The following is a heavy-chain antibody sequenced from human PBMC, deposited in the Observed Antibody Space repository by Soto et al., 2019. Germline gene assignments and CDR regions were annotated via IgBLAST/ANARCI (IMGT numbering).Heavy chain of an antibody. CDR2: ISSNGDDT. J-gene: IGHJ4*02. Sequence: GGSLRLSCSAPGFTFSSYVMYWVRRAPGKGLEFVSLISSNGDDTHYADSVKGRFTLSRDNSKSTLFLQMNSLRTEDTAVYYCVKTGRFGQLVPSDYWGQGTLVTVSP. V-gene: IGHV3-64D*06. D-gene: IGHD6-6*01. CDR1: GFTFSSYV. CDR3: VKTGRFGQLVPSDY.